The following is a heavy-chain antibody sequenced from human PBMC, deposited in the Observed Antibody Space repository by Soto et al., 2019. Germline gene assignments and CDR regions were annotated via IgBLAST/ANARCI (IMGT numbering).Heavy chain of an antibody. CDR2: ISGSGGST. V-gene: IGHV3-23*01. D-gene: IGHD3-22*01. CDR3: AKVSRTSYYYDSSGYFYDY. J-gene: IGHJ4*02. CDR1: GFTFSSYA. Sequence: EVQLLESGGGLVQPGGSLRLSCAASGFTFSSYAMSWVRQAPGKGLEWVSAISGSGGSTYYADSVKGRFTISRDNSKNTLYLQMNSLRAEDTAVYYCAKVSRTSYYYDSSGYFYDYWGQGTLVTVSS.